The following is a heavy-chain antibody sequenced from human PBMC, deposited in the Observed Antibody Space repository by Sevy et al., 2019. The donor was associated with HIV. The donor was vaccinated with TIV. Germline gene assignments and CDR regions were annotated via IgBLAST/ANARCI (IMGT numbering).Heavy chain of an antibody. J-gene: IGHJ3*02. D-gene: IGHD6-13*01. CDR3: ARERRARGTYSSSWYDPTGVDAFDI. CDR2: ISYDGSNK. CDR1: GFTFSSYA. V-gene: IGHV3-30-3*01. Sequence: GGSLRLSCAASGFTFSSYAMHWVRQAPGKGLEWVAVISYDGSNKYYADSVKGRFTISRDNSKNTLYLQMNSRRAEDTAVYYCARERRARGTYSSSWYDPTGVDAFDIWGLGTMVTVSS.